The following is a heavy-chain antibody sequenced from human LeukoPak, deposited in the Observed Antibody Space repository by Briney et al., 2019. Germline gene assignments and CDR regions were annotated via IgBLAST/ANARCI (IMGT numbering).Heavy chain of an antibody. CDR2: INPDTGNT. CDR1: GYTFTYYG. J-gene: IGHJ4*02. V-gene: IGHV1-18*01. D-gene: IGHD6-19*01. Sequence: ASLKVSCKASGYTFTYYGLGWVRQAPGQGLEWMGWINPDTGNTHYEQKFQGRATMTTDTSTSTACMELSSLRSDDTAVYYCARGGSGWSRDYWGQGTLVTVSS. CDR3: ARGGSGWSRDY.